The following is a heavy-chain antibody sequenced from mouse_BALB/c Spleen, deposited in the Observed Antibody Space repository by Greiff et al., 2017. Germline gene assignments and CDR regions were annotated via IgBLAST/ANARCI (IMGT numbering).Heavy chain of an antibody. J-gene: IGHJ4*01. D-gene: IGHD2-3*01. CDR2: IWSGGST. CDR1: GFSLTSYG. CDR3: ARGLLRAMDY. V-gene: IGHV2-2*02. Sequence: QVHVKQSGPGLVQPSQSLSITCTVSGFSLTSYGVHWVRQSPGKGLEWLGVIWSGGSTDYNAAFISRLSISKDNSKSQVFFKMNSLQANDTAIYYCARGLLRAMDYWGQGTSVTVSS.